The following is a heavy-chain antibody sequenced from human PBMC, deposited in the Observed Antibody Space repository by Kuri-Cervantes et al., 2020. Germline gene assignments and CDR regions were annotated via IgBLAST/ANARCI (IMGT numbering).Heavy chain of an antibody. J-gene: IGHJ4*02. CDR3: ARDSARDSSNPLDF. CDR2: VDPNSGGT. D-gene: IGHD4-11*01. Sequence: GESLKISCKASGYTFTSYDINWVRQATGQGLEWMGWVDPNSGGTNYAQKFQGWVTMTRDPSINTAYMELSRLRSDDTAVYYCARDSARDSSNPLDFWGQGTLVTVSS. CDR1: GYTFTSYD. V-gene: IGHV1-2*04.